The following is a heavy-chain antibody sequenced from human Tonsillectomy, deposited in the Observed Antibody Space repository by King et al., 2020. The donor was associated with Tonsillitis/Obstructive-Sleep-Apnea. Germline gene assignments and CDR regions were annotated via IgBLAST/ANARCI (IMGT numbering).Heavy chain of an antibody. J-gene: IGHJ3*02. CDR3: ARLERRVAAKAVDI. CDR2: IYPGDSDT. D-gene: IGHD2-15*01. CDR1: GYSFTNYW. V-gene: IGHV5-51*01. Sequence: QLVQSGAEVKKSGESLKIYCKGSGYSFTNYWIGWVRQMPGKGLEWMGTIYPGDSDTRYSPSFQGQVTISADKPISTAYLQWSSLKASDTAMYYCARLERRVAAKAVDIWGQGTMVTVSS.